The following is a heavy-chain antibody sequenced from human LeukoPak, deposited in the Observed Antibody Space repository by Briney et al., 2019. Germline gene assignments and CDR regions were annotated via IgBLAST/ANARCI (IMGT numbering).Heavy chain of an antibody. V-gene: IGHV4-38-2*02. Sequence: SETLSLTCTVSGNSISSGYYWDWIRQPPGKGLQWIGSVYHSGSTYYNPSLKSRITISVDTSKNQFSLKLSSVTAADTAVYYCARQYSDILTGYHRGELYWYFDLWGRGTLVTVSS. CDR3: ARQYSDILTGYHRGELYWYFDL. CDR1: GNSISSGYY. J-gene: IGHJ2*01. D-gene: IGHD3-9*01. CDR2: VYHSGST.